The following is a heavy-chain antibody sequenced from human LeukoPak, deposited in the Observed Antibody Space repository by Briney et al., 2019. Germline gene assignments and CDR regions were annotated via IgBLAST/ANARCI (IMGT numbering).Heavy chain of an antibody. V-gene: IGHV3-7*01. J-gene: IGHJ5*01. Sequence: PGGSLRLSCEASGFIFSRYWMTWVRQAPGKGLGWMASIKEDGAEKYYVDSVKGRFTISRDNAKKSLYLEMSSLRADDTAVYYCARDAVITLGTDSWGHGTLVVVAS. CDR3: ARDAVITLGTDS. CDR1: GFIFSRYW. CDR2: IKEDGAEK. D-gene: IGHD3-16*01.